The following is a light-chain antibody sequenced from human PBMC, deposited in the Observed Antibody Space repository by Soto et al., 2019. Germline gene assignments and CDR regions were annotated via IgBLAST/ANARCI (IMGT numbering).Light chain of an antibody. J-gene: IGKJ1*01. CDR3: QQSDKWPPT. CDR1: QSVSSSY. Sequence: EIVLTQSPGTLSLSPGESATLSCRASQSVSSSYLAWYQQKPGQAPRLLIYGAFKRATGIPDRFSGSGSGTEFTLTISSLQSEDFAVYYCQQSDKWPPTFGQGTKVDIK. CDR2: GAF. V-gene: IGKV3-20*01.